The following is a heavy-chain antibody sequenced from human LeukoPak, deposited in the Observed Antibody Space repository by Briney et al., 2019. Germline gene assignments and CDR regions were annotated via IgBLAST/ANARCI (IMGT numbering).Heavy chain of an antibody. D-gene: IGHD2-2*01. Sequence: PGGSLRLSCAASGVTFSSHSMNWVRQAPGKGLEWVSSISSSRSYIYYADSVKGRFTISRDNAKNSLYQQMNSLRAEDTAVYYCARDPGGFQLPYYFDYWGQGTLVTVSS. CDR1: GVTFSSHS. J-gene: IGHJ4*02. V-gene: IGHV3-21*01. CDR3: ARDPGGFQLPYYFDY. CDR2: ISSSRSYI.